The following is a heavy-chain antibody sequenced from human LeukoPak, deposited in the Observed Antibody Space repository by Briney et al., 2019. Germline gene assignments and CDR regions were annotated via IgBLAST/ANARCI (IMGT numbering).Heavy chain of an antibody. CDR1: GGTFSSYA. D-gene: IGHD3-10*01. CDR2: IIPIFGTA. V-gene: IGHV1-69*13. Sequence: SVKVSCKASGGTFSSYAISWVRQAPGQGLEWMGGIIPIFGTANYAQKFQGRVTITADESTSTAYMELSSLRSEDTAVYYCARGNDGSGSPSYYSYYMDVWGKGTTVTISS. CDR3: ARGNDGSGSPSYYSYYMDV. J-gene: IGHJ6*03.